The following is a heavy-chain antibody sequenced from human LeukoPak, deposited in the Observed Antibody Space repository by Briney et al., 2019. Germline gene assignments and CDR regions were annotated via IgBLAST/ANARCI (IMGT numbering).Heavy chain of an antibody. D-gene: IGHD5-24*01. V-gene: IGHV4-39*07. CDR2: IYYSGST. J-gene: IGHJ4*02. Sequence: SETLSLTCTVSGGSISSSSYYWGWIRQPPGKGLEWIGSIYYSGSTYYNPSLKSRVTISVDTSKNQFSLKLSSVTAADTAVYYCARDDSQRWQQWYYFDYWGQGTLVTVSS. CDR1: GGSISSSSYY. CDR3: ARDDSQRWQQWYYFDY.